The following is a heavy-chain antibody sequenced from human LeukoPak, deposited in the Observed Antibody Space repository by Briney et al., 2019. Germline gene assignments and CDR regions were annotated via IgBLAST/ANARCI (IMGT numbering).Heavy chain of an antibody. CDR2: ISSSGSTI. CDR3: ARDVPVGATPLDY. Sequence: GGSLRLSCAASGFTFSSYEMNWVRQAPGKGLEWVSYISSSGSTIYYADSVKGRFTISRDNAKDSLYLQMNSLRAEDTAVYYCARDVPVGATPLDYWGQGTLVTVSS. J-gene: IGHJ4*02. CDR1: GFTFSSYE. D-gene: IGHD1-26*01. V-gene: IGHV3-48*03.